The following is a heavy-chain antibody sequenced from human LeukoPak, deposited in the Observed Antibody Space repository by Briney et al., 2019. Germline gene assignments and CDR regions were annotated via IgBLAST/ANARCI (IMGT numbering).Heavy chain of an antibody. CDR3: ASTLMVRGVIDYYYYMDV. Sequence: SETLSLTCTVSGGSISSYYWSWIRQPPGKGLEWIGYIYYSGSTNYNPSLKSRVTISVDMSKNQFSLKLSSVTAADTAVYYCASTLMVRGVIDYYYYMDVWGKGTTVTVSS. J-gene: IGHJ6*03. CDR1: GGSISSYY. D-gene: IGHD3-10*01. CDR2: IYYSGST. V-gene: IGHV4-59*01.